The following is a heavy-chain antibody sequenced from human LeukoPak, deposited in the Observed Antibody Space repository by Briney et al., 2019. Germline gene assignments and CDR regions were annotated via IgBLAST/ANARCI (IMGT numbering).Heavy chain of an antibody. CDR2: ISSSSSYI. Sequence: GGSLRLSCAASGFTFGSYSMNWVRQAPGKGLEWVSSISSSSSYIYYADSVKGRFTISRDNAKNSLYLQMNSLRAEDTAVYYCARGLGGYVDYWGQGTLVTVSS. D-gene: IGHD2-15*01. J-gene: IGHJ4*02. V-gene: IGHV3-21*01. CDR3: ARGLGGYVDY. CDR1: GFTFGSYS.